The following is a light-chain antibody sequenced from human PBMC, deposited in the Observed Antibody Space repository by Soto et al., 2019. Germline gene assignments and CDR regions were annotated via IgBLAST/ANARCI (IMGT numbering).Light chain of an antibody. CDR3: QQYNDWPLT. J-gene: IGKJ1*01. CDR2: GAF. V-gene: IGKV3-15*01. Sequence: EIVMTQSPATLSVSPGERVTLSCRASQSVRSNLAWYQQKPGQAPSLLIYGAFTRATGIPARFSGTGSGTEFTLTISSLQSEDFALYYCQQYNDWPLTFGQGTKVDIK. CDR1: QSVRSN.